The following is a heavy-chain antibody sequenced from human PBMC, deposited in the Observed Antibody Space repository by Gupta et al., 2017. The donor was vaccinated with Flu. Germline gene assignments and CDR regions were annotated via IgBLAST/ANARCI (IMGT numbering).Heavy chain of an antibody. D-gene: IGHD5-24*01. CDR2: IYNSGST. Sequence: QVQLQESGPGLVKPSETLSLTCTVSGDSISYYYWTWIRQPPGKGLEWIGYIYNSGSTNYNPSLKNRVTVSVDTSKNQFSLKLSSVTAADTAVYYCARAETWLYYFDYWGQGTLVTVSS. V-gene: IGHV4-59*13. J-gene: IGHJ4*02. CDR3: ARAETWLYYFDY. CDR1: GDSISYYY.